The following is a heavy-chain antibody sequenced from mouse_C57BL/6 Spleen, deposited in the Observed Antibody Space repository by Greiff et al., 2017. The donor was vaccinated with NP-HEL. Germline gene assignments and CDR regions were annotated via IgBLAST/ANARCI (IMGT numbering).Heavy chain of an antibody. D-gene: IGHD1-2*01. CDR3: AKLITGYYFDY. V-gene: IGHV1-52*01. Sequence: LQQPGAELVRPGSSVKLSCKASGYTFTSYWMHWVKQRPIQGLEWIGNIDPSDSETHYNQKFKDKATLTVDKSSSTAYTQLSSQTSEDSAVYYCAKLITGYYFDYWGQGTTLTVSS. J-gene: IGHJ2*01. CDR2: IDPSDSET. CDR1: GYTFTSYW.